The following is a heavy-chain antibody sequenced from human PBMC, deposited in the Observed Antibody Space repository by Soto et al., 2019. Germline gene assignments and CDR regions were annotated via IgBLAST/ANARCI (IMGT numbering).Heavy chain of an antibody. CDR3: ASPQRVNYSNDLGCIDY. CDR1: GGSISSSSYY. V-gene: IGHV4-39*01. D-gene: IGHD4-4*01. Sequence: QLQLQESGPGLVKPSETLSLTCTVSGGSISSSSYYWGWIRQPPGKGLEWIGSIYYSGSTYYNPSLKGRVPIAVDTSKNQFPLKVSSVTAADTAVYYCASPQRVNYSNDLGCIDYWGQGTLVTVSS. CDR2: IYYSGST. J-gene: IGHJ4*02.